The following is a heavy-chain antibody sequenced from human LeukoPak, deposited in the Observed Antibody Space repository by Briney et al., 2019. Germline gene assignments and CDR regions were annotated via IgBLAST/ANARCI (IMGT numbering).Heavy chain of an antibody. CDR1: GFTFSDYS. J-gene: IGHJ6*02. Sequence: GGSLRLSCAASGFTFSDYSMNWVRQAPGKGLEGVSSISSAGSYMYYADSLKGRFTISRDNAKNSLFLQMDSLRAEDTAMYYCARWVNSGSYRKYYGMDVWGQGTTVTVSS. D-gene: IGHD1-26*01. V-gene: IGHV3-21*01. CDR2: ISSAGSYM. CDR3: ARWVNSGSYRKYYGMDV.